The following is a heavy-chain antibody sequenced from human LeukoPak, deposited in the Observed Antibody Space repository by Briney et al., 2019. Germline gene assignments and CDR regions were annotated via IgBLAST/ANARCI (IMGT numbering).Heavy chain of an antibody. Sequence: SETLSLTCTVSGGSISSYYWSWNRQPPGKGLERIGYIYYSGSTNYNPSLKSRVTISVDTSKNQFSLKLSSVTAADTAVYYCARGSMNGSSWYFDYWGQGTLVTVSS. CDR2: IYYSGST. J-gene: IGHJ4*02. V-gene: IGHV4-59*01. CDR3: ARGSMNGSSWYFDY. CDR1: GGSISSYY. D-gene: IGHD6-13*01.